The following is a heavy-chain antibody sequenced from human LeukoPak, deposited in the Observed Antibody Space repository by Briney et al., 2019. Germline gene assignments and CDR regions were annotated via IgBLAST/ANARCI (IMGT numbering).Heavy chain of an antibody. CDR3: AKSSGDY. CDR1: GFTFSSYG. D-gene: IGHD6-19*01. V-gene: IGHV3-30*18. CDR2: ISYDGSDK. J-gene: IGHJ4*02. Sequence: GGSLRLSCAASGFTFSSYGMHWVRQAPGKGLEWVAVISYDGSDKYYADSVKGRFTISRDNSKNTLYLQMNSLRAEDTAVYYCAKSSGDYWGQGTLVTVSS.